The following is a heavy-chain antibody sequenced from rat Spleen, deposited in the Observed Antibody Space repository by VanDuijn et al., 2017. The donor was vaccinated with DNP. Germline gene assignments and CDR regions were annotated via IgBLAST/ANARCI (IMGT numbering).Heavy chain of an antibody. CDR1: GFTFNDYY. D-gene: IGHD4-1*01. J-gene: IGHJ2*01. CDR2: ISTDDYNT. Sequence: EVQLVESGGGLVQPGRSLKLSCAVSGFTFNDYYMAWVRQTPTKGLEWVASISTDDYNTYYRDSVKGRFTISRDNAKNTQYLQMDSLRSEDTATYYCARGGHGGFDYWGQGVMVTVSS. V-gene: IGHV5S14*01. CDR3: ARGGHGGFDY.